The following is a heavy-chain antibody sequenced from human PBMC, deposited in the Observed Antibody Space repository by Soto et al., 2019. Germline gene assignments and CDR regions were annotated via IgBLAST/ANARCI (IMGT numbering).Heavy chain of an antibody. CDR2: ISYDGSKK. CDR1: RFTFSNYA. J-gene: IGHJ4*02. Sequence: WGSLRLSCASSRFTFSNYAMHWVRQAPGKGLQWVAVISYDGSKKYFADSVKGRFTISRDNSRNTLFLHMNSLRVEDTAVYYCARGGRFLEWLKEAFDYWGQGTMVTVSS. D-gene: IGHD3-3*01. V-gene: IGHV3-33*05. CDR3: ARGGRFLEWLKEAFDY.